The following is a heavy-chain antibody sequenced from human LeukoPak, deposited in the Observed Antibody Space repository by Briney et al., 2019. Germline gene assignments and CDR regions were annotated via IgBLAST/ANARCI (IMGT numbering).Heavy chain of an antibody. CDR3: ARVSSWYNYFDY. J-gene: IGHJ4*02. Sequence: SETLSLTCTVSGGSISSGDYYWSWIRQPPGKCLEWIGYIYYSGSTYYNPSLKSRVTISVDTSKNQFSLKLSSVTAADTAVYYCARVSSWYNYFDYWGQGTLVTVSS. D-gene: IGHD6-13*01. V-gene: IGHV4-30-4*08. CDR2: IYYSGST. CDR1: GGSISSGDYY.